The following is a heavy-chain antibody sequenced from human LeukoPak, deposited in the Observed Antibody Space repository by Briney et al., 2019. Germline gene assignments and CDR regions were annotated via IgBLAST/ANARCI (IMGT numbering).Heavy chain of an antibody. CDR2: INHSGST. V-gene: IGHV4-34*01. D-gene: IGHD6-13*01. CDR1: GGSFSGYY. CDR3: ARGGRIAAAGTGYFDY. J-gene: IGHJ4*02. Sequence: SETLSLTCAVYGGSFSGYYWSWIRQPPGKGLEWIGEINHSGSTNYNPSLKSRVTISVDTSKNQFSLKLSSVTAADTAVYYCARGGRIAAAGTGYFDYWGEGTLVTVSS.